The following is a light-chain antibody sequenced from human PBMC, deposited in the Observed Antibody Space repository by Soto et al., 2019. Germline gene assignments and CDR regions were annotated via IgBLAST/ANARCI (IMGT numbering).Light chain of an antibody. J-gene: IGLJ1*01. V-gene: IGLV2-14*01. Sequence: QSALTQPASVSGSPGQSISISCTGTSSDVGGYNYVSWYQQHPGKAPKLMIYDVNNRPSGVSDRFSGSKSGNMASLTISGLQAEDEADYYCSSYTSSSTLVFGTGTKLTVL. CDR3: SSYTSSSTLV. CDR1: SSDVGGYNY. CDR2: DVN.